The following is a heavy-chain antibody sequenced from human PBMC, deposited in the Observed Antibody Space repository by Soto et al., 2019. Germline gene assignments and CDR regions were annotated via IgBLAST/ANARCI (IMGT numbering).Heavy chain of an antibody. J-gene: IGHJ6*02. D-gene: IGHD6-13*01. CDR1: GFTFSSYA. CDR2: ISYDGSNK. V-gene: IGHV3-30-3*01. CDR3: ARDLRMDYSSPYYYYYYGMDV. Sequence: GGSLRLSCAASGFTFSSYAMHWVRQAPGKGLEWVAVISYDGSNKYYADSVKGRFTISRDNSKNTLYLQMNSLRAEDTAVYYCARDLRMDYSSPYYYYYYGMDVWGQGTTVTVSS.